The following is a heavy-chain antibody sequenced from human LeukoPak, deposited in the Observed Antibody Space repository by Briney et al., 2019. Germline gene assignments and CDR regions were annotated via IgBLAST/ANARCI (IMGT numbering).Heavy chain of an antibody. Sequence: ASVKVSCKASGYTFTNYYMHWVRQAPGQGLEWMGIINPSGGSTSYAQKFQGRVTMTRDTSTSTVYMELSSLRSEDTAVYYCARGTLALGFGELSLDIWGQGTMVTVSS. CDR2: INPSGGST. CDR3: ARGTLALGFGELSLDI. V-gene: IGHV1-46*01. CDR1: GYTFTNYY. J-gene: IGHJ3*02. D-gene: IGHD3-10*01.